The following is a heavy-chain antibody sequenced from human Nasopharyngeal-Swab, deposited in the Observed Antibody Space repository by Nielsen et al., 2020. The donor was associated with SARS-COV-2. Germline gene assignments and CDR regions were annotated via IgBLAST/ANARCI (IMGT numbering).Heavy chain of an antibody. CDR1: GDSISSSYW. J-gene: IGHJ4*02. Sequence: GSLRLSCAVSGDSISSSYWWSWVRQPPGKGLEWIGEISHNGNANYHPSLKSRVTISLDESRNQFSLNLNSVTAADTAVYYCARSRRGAFDYWGQGTLVTVSS. CDR2: ISHNGNA. V-gene: IGHV4-4*02. CDR3: ARSRRGAFDY. D-gene: IGHD2-2*01.